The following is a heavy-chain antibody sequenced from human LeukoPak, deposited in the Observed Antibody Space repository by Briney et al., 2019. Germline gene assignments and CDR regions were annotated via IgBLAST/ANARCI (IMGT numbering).Heavy chain of an antibody. CDR3: ARTLTLPNWFDP. CDR1: GYXFTSYY. J-gene: IGHJ5*02. D-gene: IGHD2-21*02. Sequence: ASVKVSCKASGYXFTSYYLHWVRQAPGQGLEWMGIINPSGGSTSYAQKFQGRVTMTRDTSTSTVYMELSSLRSEDTAVYYCARTLTLPNWFDPWGQGTLVTVSS. V-gene: IGHV1-46*01. CDR2: INPSGGST.